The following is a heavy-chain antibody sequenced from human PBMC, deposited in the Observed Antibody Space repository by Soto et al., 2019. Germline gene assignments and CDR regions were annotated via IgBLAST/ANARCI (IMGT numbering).Heavy chain of an antibody. D-gene: IGHD1-1*01. Sequence: QVQLQESGPGLVKPSQTLSLTCSVSGVSINSGGYYWSWIRHHPGKGLKWIGYIYYTGHTFYNASLKSRVAMSLDTSKNQFFLKLSSVTAADTAVYYCARGSQLERDALDIWGQGTMVTVSS. CDR3: ARGSQLERDALDI. J-gene: IGHJ3*02. CDR1: GVSINSGGYY. CDR2: IYYTGHT. V-gene: IGHV4-31*03.